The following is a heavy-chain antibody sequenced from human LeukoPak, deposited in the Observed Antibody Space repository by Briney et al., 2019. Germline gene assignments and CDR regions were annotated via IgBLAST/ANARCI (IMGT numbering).Heavy chain of an antibody. CDR3: AKSALTMVRGVYYFDY. CDR1: GFTFSSYG. D-gene: IGHD3-10*01. CDR2: ISGSGGST. V-gene: IGHV3-23*01. Sequence: GGSLRLSCAASGFTFSSYGMSWVRQAPGKGLEWVSAISGSGGSTYYADSVKGRFTISKDNSKNTLYLQMNSLRAEDTAVYYCAKSALTMVRGVYYFDYWGQGTLVTVSS. J-gene: IGHJ4*02.